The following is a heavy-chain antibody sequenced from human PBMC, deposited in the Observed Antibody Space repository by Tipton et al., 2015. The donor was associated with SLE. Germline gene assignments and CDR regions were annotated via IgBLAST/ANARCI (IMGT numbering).Heavy chain of an antibody. V-gene: IGHV3-30*02. D-gene: IGHD6-13*01. CDR1: GFVFSAYA. Sequence: SLRLSCAGSGFVFSAYAMHWVRQAPGKGLEWISFIRYDGGDGTYSDSVKGRFAISRDNSKNTLYLQMNTLRPEDTAVYYCAKDRGLGAVASDSWGQGTLVTVSS. J-gene: IGHJ4*02. CDR3: AKDRGLGAVASDS. CDR2: IRYDGGDG.